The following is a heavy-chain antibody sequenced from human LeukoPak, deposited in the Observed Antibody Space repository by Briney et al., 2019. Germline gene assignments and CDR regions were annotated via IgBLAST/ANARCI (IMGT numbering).Heavy chain of an antibody. CDR2: ISWNSGSI. J-gene: IGHJ5*02. D-gene: IGHD6-19*01. V-gene: IGHV3-9*01. Sequence: GRSLRLFCAASGFTFDDYAMHWVRQAPGKGLEWVSGISWNSGSIGYADSVKGRFTISRDNAKNSLYLQMNSLRAEDTALYYCAKDIGDGGRGWYRWFDPWGQGTLVTVSS. CDR3: AKDIGDGGRGWYRWFDP. CDR1: GFTFDDYA.